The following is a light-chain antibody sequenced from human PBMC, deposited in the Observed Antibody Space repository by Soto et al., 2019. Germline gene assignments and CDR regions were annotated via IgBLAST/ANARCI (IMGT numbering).Light chain of an antibody. CDR2: DAS. V-gene: IGKV3-20*01. CDR3: QQFSSYPLT. CDR1: QTVRNNY. Sequence: VVPQGPRTLSLKTGERATLSCRASQTVRNNYLAWYQQKPGQAPRLLIYDASSRATGIPDRFSGGGSGTDFTLTISRLEPEDFAVYYCQQFSSYPLTFGGGTK. J-gene: IGKJ4*01.